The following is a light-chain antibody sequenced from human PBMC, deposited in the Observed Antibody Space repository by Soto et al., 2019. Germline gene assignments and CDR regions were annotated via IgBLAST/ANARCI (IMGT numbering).Light chain of an antibody. CDR3: QQYGSSGT. Sequence: EIVITQSPATLSVSPGQRFTLSXRASQSVFSSLAWYQQKPGQAPRLLIYGASNRATGIPDRFSGSGSGTDFTLTISRLEPEDFAVYYCQQYGSSGTFGQGTKVDI. J-gene: IGKJ1*01. V-gene: IGKV3-20*01. CDR1: QSVFSS. CDR2: GAS.